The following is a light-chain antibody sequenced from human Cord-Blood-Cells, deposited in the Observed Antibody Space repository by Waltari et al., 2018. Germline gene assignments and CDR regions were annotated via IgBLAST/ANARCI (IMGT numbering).Light chain of an antibody. V-gene: IGKV3-20*01. CDR1: QSVSSSY. J-gene: IGKJ3*01. CDR2: GAS. Sequence: EIVLTQSPGTLSLSPGERATLSCRASQSVSSSYLAWYQQKPGQAPRLLLYGASSRATGIPDRFSGSGSGTDFTLTISRLEPEDFAVYYCQQYGSSPPFGPGTKVDIK. CDR3: QQYGSSPP.